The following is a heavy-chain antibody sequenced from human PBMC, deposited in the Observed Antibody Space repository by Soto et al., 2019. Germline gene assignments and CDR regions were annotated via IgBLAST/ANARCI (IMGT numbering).Heavy chain of an antibody. CDR2: IYYSGST. Sequence: SQTLSLTCTVSGGSISSGGYYWSWIRQHPGKGLEWIGYIYYSGSTYYNPSLKSRVTISVDTSKNQFSLKLSSVTAADTAVYYCARSVAIFGVVTLNFDYWGQGTLVTVSS. D-gene: IGHD3-3*01. CDR1: GGSISSGGYY. CDR3: ARSVAIFGVVTLNFDY. J-gene: IGHJ4*02. V-gene: IGHV4-31*03.